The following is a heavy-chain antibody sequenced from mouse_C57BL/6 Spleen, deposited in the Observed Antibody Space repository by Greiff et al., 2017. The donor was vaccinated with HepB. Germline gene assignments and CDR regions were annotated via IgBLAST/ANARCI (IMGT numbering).Heavy chain of an antibody. CDR3: ARYGDWYFDV. Sequence: VQLQQSGPELVKPGASVKISCKASGYAFSSSWMNWVKQRPGKGLEWIGRIYPGDGDTNYNGKFKGKATRTADKSSSTAYMQLSSLTSEDSAVYFCARYGDWYFDVWGTGTTVTVSS. J-gene: IGHJ1*03. D-gene: IGHD1-1*02. V-gene: IGHV1-82*01. CDR1: GYAFSSSW. CDR2: IYPGDGDT.